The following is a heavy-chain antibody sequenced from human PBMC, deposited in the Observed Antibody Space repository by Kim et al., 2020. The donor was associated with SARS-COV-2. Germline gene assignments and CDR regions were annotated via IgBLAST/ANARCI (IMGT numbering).Heavy chain of an antibody. J-gene: IGHJ6*02. CDR2: ISYDGSNK. CDR1: GFTFSSYA. CDR3: AREDCGGDCYYGMDV. D-gene: IGHD2-21*01. Sequence: GGSLRLSCAASGFTFSSYAMHWVRQAPGKGLEWVAVISYDGSNKYYADSVKGRFTISRDNSKNTLYLQMNSLRAEDTAVYYCAREDCGGDCYYGMDVWGQGTTVTVSS. V-gene: IGHV3-30*04.